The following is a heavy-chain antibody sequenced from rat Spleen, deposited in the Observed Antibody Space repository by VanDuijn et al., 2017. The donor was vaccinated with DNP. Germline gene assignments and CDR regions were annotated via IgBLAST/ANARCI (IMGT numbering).Heavy chain of an antibody. CDR3: AKGPNYGGWSDYFDY. D-gene: IGHD1-11*01. CDR2: ISYDGSST. V-gene: IGHV5-7*01. Sequence: EVQLVESGGGLVQPGRSMKLSCAASGFTFSNYDMAWVRQAPKKGLEWVATISYDGSSTNYRDSVKGRFTISRDNAKSTLYLQMSKLGSEDTAIYYCAKGPNYGGWSDYFDYWGQGVMVTVSS. J-gene: IGHJ2*01. CDR1: GFTFSNYD.